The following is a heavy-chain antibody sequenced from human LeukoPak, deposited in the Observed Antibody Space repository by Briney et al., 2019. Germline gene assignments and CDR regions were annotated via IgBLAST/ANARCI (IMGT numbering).Heavy chain of an antibody. V-gene: IGHV4-39*01. CDR3: ARHVRRLRADGNPYYYTIG. Sequence: PSETLSLTCTVSTGSISSSSYYWGWIRQPPGKGLEWIGSIYYSGSTYYNPSLKSRVTISVDTSNNQFSLKLSSVTAADTAVYYCARHVRRLRADGNPYYYTIGWGKGTTVTVSS. D-gene: IGHD4-23*01. CDR1: TGSISSSSYY. J-gene: IGHJ6*03. CDR2: IYYSGST.